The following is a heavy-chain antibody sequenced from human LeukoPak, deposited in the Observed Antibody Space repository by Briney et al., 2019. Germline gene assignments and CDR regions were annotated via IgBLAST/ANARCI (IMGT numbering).Heavy chain of an antibody. CDR1: GINFTSPA. J-gene: IGHJ4*02. Sequence: SVKVPCKASGINFTSPAVQRVRQARGQRLEWIGWLVVGSGNTNYAQKFQERVTIARDMSTSTAYMELSSLRSEDTAVYCCAASPDYYDSSGYSYYFDYWGQGSLVTVSS. D-gene: IGHD3-22*01. CDR3: AASPDYYDSSGYSYYFDY. V-gene: IGHV1-58*01. CDR2: LVVGSGNT.